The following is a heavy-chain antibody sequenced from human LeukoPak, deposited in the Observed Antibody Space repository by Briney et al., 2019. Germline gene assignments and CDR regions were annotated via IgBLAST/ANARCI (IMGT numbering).Heavy chain of an antibody. D-gene: IGHD3-10*01. CDR3: TRWGLFDAFDI. CDR1: GFIFSGSA. CDR2: IRSKANTYAT. Sequence: GGSLRLSCAASGFIFSGSAMHWVRQASGKGLEWVGRIRSKANTYATAYAESVKGRFTISRDDSENTAYLQMNSLKTEDTAVYYCTRWGLFDAFDIWGQGTMVTVSS. J-gene: IGHJ3*02. V-gene: IGHV3-73*01.